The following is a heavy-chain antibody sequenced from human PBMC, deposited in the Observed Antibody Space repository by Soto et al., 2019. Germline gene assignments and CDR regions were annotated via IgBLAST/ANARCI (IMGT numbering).Heavy chain of an antibody. Sequence: GGSLRLSCSASGFTFSNSGMHWVRQAPGRGLEYISWITNDGGCTIYADSVKGRFMSSRDNYKSTLYLQMNSLRPEDTAVYYCVKNIYDYTGMDVWGRGTTVTVSS. CDR2: ITNDGGCT. CDR1: GFTFSNSG. J-gene: IGHJ6*02. D-gene: IGHD2-2*02. V-gene: IGHV3-64D*08. CDR3: VKNIYDYTGMDV.